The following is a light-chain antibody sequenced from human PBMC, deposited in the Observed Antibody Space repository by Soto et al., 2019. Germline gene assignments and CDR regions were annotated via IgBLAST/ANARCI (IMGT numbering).Light chain of an antibody. Sequence: EIGISQWPDTLSVSPGERATLSCRASQSVASNLAWYQQKPGQAPRLLIYGASNRATGIPDRFSGSGSGTDFTLTISRLEPEDFAVYYCQQYGSSGTFGQGTKVDIK. CDR2: GAS. CDR3: QQYGSSGT. CDR1: QSVASN. V-gene: IGKV3-20*01. J-gene: IGKJ1*01.